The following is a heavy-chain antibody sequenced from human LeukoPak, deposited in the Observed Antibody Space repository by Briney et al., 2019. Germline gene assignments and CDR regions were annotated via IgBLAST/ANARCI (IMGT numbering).Heavy chain of an antibody. CDR2: INDNGAGT. CDR3: AKARARPGVVPVAIPPDY. D-gene: IGHD2-2*01. V-gene: IGHV3-23*01. J-gene: IGHJ4*02. CDR1: GFTFSSYA. Sequence: PGGSLRLSCAASGFTFSSYAMSWVRQAPGKGLKWVSTINDNGAGTYYADSVKGRFTISRDNSKNTLYLQMNSLRADDTAVYYCAKARARPGVVPVAIPPDYWGQGTLVTVSS.